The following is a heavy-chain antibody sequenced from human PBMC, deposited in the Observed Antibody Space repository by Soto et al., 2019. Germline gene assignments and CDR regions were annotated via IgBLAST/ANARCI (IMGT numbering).Heavy chain of an antibody. D-gene: IGHD3-3*01. J-gene: IGHJ5*02. Sequence: SETLSLTCAVSGGSISSSNWWSWVRQPPGKGLEWIGEIYHSGSTNYNPSLKSRVTISVDKSKNQFSLKLSSVTAADTAEYYFARDRKRIFGVGPWPGWFGPWGQGTLVTFSS. CDR2: IYHSGST. V-gene: IGHV4-4*02. CDR1: GGSISSSNW. CDR3: ARDRKRIFGVGPWPGWFGP.